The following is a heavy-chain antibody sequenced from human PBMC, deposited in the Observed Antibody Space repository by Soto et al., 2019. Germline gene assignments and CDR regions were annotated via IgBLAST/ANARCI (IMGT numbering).Heavy chain of an antibody. CDR3: ASRNDYGVHDAFDI. D-gene: IGHD4-17*01. J-gene: IGHJ3*02. V-gene: IGHV3-11*01. CDR2: ISSSGSTI. CDR1: GFTFSDYY. Sequence: QVQLVESGGGLVKPGGSLRLSCAASGFTFSDYYMSWIRQAPGKGLEWVSYISSSGSTIYYADSVKGRFTISRDNAKNLLYLQMNSLRAEDTAVYYCASRNDYGVHDAFDIWGQGTMVTVSS.